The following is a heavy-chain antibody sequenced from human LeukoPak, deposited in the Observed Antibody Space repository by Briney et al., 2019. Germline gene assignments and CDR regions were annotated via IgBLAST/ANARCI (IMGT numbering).Heavy chain of an antibody. D-gene: IGHD6-13*01. V-gene: IGHV4-59*08. CDR2: IYYCAST. CDR3: ARLGYSDV. Sequence: KALECIGYIYYCASTNYNPSLKSRVTISVDTSKNQFSLKLSSVTAADTAVYYCARLGYSDVWGQGTTVTVSS. J-gene: IGHJ6*02.